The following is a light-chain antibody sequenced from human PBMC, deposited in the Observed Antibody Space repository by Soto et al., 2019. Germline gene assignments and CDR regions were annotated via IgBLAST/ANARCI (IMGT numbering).Light chain of an antibody. CDR2: GTS. J-gene: IGKJ2*01. V-gene: IGKV3-15*01. CDR1: ESVYSN. Sequence: IVMTQSPASLSVSPGERATLSCRAIESVYSNLAWYQQKPGRAPRLLIYGTSTRAPGIPARFSGSGSGTEFTLTISSLQSEDSAVYYCQQYNNWPPYTFGQGTKVDIK. CDR3: QQYNNWPPYT.